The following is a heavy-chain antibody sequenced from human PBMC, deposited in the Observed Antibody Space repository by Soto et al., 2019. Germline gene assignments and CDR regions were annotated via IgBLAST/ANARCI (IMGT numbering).Heavy chain of an antibody. CDR2: IIPIFGTA. CDR1: GGTFSSYA. J-gene: IGHJ6*02. CDR3: ARVDCSGGSCHRTKQNYYYYYGMDV. V-gene: IGHV1-69*13. D-gene: IGHD2-15*01. Sequence: ASVKVSCKASGGTFSSYAISWVRQAPGQGLEWMGGIIPIFGTANYAQKFQGRVTITADESTSTAYMELSSLRSEDTAVYYCARVDCSGGSCHRTKQNYYYYYGMDVWGQGTTVTVSS.